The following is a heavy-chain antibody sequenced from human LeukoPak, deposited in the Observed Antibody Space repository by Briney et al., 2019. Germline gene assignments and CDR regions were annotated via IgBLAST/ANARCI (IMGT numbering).Heavy chain of an antibody. CDR2: ISAGNGNT. J-gene: IGHJ4*02. CDR1: GYIFTSYA. Sequence: ASVKVSCKASGYIFTSYAIHWVRQAPGQRLEWMGWISAGNGNTKYSQNFQGRVTFISNTSATTAFMELSSLRSEDAAVYYCARDSGSGSNDYWGQGILVTVSS. CDR3: ARDSGSGSNDY. D-gene: IGHD1-26*01. V-gene: IGHV1-3*01.